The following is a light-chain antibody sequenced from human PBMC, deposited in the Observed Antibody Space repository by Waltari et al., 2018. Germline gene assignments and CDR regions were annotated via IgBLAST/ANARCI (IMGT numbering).Light chain of an antibody. V-gene: IGKV3-11*01. J-gene: IGKJ4*01. CDR2: DAS. Sequence: EIVLTQSPATLPLSLGERATFSCRASQDIRNYLVWYQQKLGQAPRLLIYDASNSATGIPARFSGSGSATDFTLTISRLEPEDFAVYYCQQRSEWPLTFGGGTKVEIK. CDR1: QDIRNY. CDR3: QQRSEWPLT.